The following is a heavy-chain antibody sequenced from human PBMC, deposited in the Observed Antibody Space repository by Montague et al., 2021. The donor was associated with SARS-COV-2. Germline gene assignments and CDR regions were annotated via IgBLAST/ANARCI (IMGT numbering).Heavy chain of an antibody. CDR1: GFTFSSYG. Sequence: SLRLSWAASGFTFSSYGIHWVRQAPGKGLEWVAVISYDGSNKHHADSVKGRFTISRDNSKDTLYLQMNSLRAEDTAVYYCAKDQGDCSSSRCFRGWTYYYYGMGVWGQGTTVTVSS. V-gene: IGHV3-30*18. CDR3: AKDQGDCSSSRCFRGWTYYYYGMGV. J-gene: IGHJ6*02. D-gene: IGHD2-2*01. CDR2: ISYDGSNK.